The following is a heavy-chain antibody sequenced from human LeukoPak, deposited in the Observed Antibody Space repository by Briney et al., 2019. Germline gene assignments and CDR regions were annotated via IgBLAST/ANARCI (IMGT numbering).Heavy chain of an antibody. V-gene: IGHV4-34*01. D-gene: IGHD6-6*01. J-gene: IGHJ6*02. Sequence: PSETLSLTCAVYGGSFSGYYWSWIRQPPGKGLEWIGEINHSGSTNYNPSLKSRVTISVDTSKNQFSLKLSSVTAADTAVYYCARSITAMDLRSYYYYGMDVWGQGTTVTVSS. CDR1: GGSFSGYY. CDR3: ARSITAMDLRSYYYYGMDV. CDR2: INHSGST.